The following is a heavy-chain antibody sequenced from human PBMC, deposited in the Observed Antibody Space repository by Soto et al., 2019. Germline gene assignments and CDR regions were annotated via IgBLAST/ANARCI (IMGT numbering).Heavy chain of an antibody. J-gene: IGHJ4*02. CDR2: ISAYNGNT. D-gene: IGHD4-17*01. V-gene: IGHV1-18*01. Sequence: ASVKVSCKASGYTFTSYGMSWVRQAPGQGLEWMGWISAYNGNTNYAQKLQGRVTMTTDTSTSTAYMELRSLRSDDTAVYYCAASIYGDYFNYWGQGTLVTVSS. CDR1: GYTFTSYG. CDR3: AASIYGDYFNY.